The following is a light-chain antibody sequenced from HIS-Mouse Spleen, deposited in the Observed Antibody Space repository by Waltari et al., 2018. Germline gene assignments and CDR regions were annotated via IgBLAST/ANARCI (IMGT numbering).Light chain of an antibody. CDR2: RTN. J-gene: IGLJ3*02. Sequence: QSVLTQPPSASGTPGQRVTISCSGSSSNIGSNYVYWYQQLPGTAPKLLNYRTNQRPSGVPDRFSGSKSGTSASLAISGLRSEDEADYYCAAWDDSLSGPVFGGGTKLTVL. CDR3: AAWDDSLSGPV. V-gene: IGLV1-47*01. CDR1: SSNIGSNY.